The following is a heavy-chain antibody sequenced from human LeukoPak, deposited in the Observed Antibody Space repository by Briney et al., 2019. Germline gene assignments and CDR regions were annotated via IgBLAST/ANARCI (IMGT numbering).Heavy chain of an antibody. Sequence: SETLSLTCTVSGGSISSSSYYWGWIRQPPGKGLEWIGEINHSGSTNYNPSLKSRVTISVDTSKNQFSLKLSSVTAADTAVYYCARGEQPDLWGQGTLVTVSS. V-gene: IGHV4-39*07. D-gene: IGHD1-26*01. CDR3: ARGEQPDL. CDR1: GGSISSSSYY. CDR2: INHSGST. J-gene: IGHJ1*01.